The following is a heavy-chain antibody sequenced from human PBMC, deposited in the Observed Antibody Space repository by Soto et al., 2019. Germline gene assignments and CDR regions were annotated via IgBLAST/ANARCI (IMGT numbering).Heavy chain of an antibody. CDR2: IIPTFGTP. V-gene: IGHV1-69*06. J-gene: IGHJ4*02. D-gene: IGHD1-26*01. CDR3: ATGGLGGSYVFDY. CDR1: GDTFNRYS. Sequence: QVQLVQSGAEVKKPGSSVKVSCKASGDTFNRYSISWVRQAPGQGLEWMGGIIPTFGTPLYAQNFQGRVEMTADNSTSTAYMELSSLTSEDTAMYFCATGGLGGSYVFDYWGQGALVTVSS.